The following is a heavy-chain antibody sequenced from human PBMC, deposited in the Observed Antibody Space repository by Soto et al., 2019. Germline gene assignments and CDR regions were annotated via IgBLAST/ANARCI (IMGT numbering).Heavy chain of an antibody. CDR2: LSGGGATT. D-gene: IGHD3-10*01. J-gene: IGHJ4*02. CDR3: AKGRGGSGSLTPRVDF. CDR1: GFTFNNYA. V-gene: IGHV3-23*01. Sequence: EVQLLESGGGLVQPGGFLRLSCAASGFTFNNYAMTWVRQALGKGLEWVSALSGGGATTAYADSVKGRVTVSRDGSKNTLYLQMRSLRAEYTALYYCAKGRGGSGSLTPRVDFWGQGTLVTVSS.